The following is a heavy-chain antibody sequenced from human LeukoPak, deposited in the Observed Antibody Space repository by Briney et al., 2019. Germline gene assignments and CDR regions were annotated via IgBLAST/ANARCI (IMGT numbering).Heavy chain of an antibody. V-gene: IGHV3-74*01. CDR2: IHSNERET. CDR1: GFSFSTHW. D-gene: IGHD1-1*01. CDR3: GRGGMRGTVDY. Sequence: GGSLRLSCVASGFSFSTHWMHWVRQVSGKGLLWVSRIHSNERETTYADSVKGRFSIFRDNARNTLYLEMNSLRVEDTAVYYCGRGGMRGTVDYWGQGTPVTVSS. J-gene: IGHJ4*02.